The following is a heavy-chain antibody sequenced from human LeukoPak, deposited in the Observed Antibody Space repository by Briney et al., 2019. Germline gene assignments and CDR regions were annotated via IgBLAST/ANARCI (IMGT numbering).Heavy chain of an antibody. CDR3: AKRLFDY. Sequence: GGSLRLSCAASGFTFSSCGMHWVRQAPGKGLEWVAVISYDGSNKYYADSVKGRFTISRDNSKNTLYLQMNSLRAEDTAVYYCAKRLFDYWGQGTLVTVSS. CDR1: GFTFSSCG. CDR2: ISYDGSNK. V-gene: IGHV3-30*18. D-gene: IGHD2-21*02. J-gene: IGHJ4*02.